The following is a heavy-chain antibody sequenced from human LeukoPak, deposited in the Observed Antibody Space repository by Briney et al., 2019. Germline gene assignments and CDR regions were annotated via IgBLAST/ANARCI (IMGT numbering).Heavy chain of an antibody. CDR2: ISSTSTYI. CDR3: AKDYPPTTYYYDSSGPY. V-gene: IGHV3-21*01. D-gene: IGHD3-22*01. J-gene: IGHJ4*02. Sequence: SLRLSSAASASTSTNYGMTWVRQAPGKGLEWVSSISSTSTYIYYADSVKGRFTISRDNAKNSLHLQMKSLRAEDTAVYYCAKDYPPTTYYYDSSGPYWGQGTLVTVSS. CDR1: ASTSTNYG.